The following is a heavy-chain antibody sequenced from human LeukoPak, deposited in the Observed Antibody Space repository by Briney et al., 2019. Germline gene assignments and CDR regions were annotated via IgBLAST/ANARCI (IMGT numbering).Heavy chain of an antibody. CDR3: ASKLYDSSGYLLFY. CDR1: GYTFTGYY. CDR2: INPNSGGT. V-gene: IGHV1-2*02. D-gene: IGHD3-22*01. J-gene: IGHJ4*02. Sequence: ASVKVSCKASGYTFTGYYMHLVRQAPGQGLEWMGWINPNSGGTNYAQKFQGRVTMTRDTPISTAYMELSRLRSDDTAVYYCASKLYDSSGYLLFYWGQGTLVTVSS.